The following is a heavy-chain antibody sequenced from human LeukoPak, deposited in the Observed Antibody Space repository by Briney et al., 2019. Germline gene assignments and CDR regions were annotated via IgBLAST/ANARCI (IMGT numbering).Heavy chain of an antibody. CDR2: ISAYNGNT. CDR3: AREGRSSWYWEAYYYYMDV. Sequence: ASVKVSCKASGYTFTSYGISWVRQAPGQGLEWMGWISAYNGNTNYAQKLQGRVTMTTDTSTSTAYMELRSLRSDDTAVYYCAREGRSSWYWEAYYYYMDVWGEGTTVTVSS. V-gene: IGHV1-18*01. CDR1: GYTFTSYG. D-gene: IGHD6-13*01. J-gene: IGHJ6*03.